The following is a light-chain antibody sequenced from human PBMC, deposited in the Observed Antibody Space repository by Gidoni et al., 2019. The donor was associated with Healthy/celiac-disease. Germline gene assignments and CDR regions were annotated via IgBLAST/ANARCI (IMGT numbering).Light chain of an antibody. V-gene: IGKV3-11*01. J-gene: IGKJ3*01. Sequence: EILLTQSPATLSLSPGERATLSCRASQSVSSYLAWYQQKPGQAPRLIIYDASKRATGIPARFSGSGSGTDFTLTISSLEPEDFAVYYCQQRSNWPITFGPGTKVDIK. CDR2: DAS. CDR3: QQRSNWPIT. CDR1: QSVSSY.